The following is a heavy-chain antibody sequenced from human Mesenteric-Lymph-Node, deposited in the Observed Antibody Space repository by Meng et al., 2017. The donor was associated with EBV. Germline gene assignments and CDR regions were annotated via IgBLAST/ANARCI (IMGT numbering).Heavy chain of an antibody. D-gene: IGHD6-13*01. J-gene: IGHJ4*02. CDR2: IYYSGNT. Sequence: QLQLQESVPGLVKPSQTLSLTCTVSGGSIGSANYWSWIRQPPGKGLEWIGYIYYSGNTYYNPSLESRVTISIDTSKSQVSLKLTSVTAADTAVYYCARVTYSGSRYPSVFDYWGQGNLVTVSS. V-gene: IGHV4-30-4*01. CDR3: ARVTYSGSRYPSVFDY. CDR1: GGSIGSANY.